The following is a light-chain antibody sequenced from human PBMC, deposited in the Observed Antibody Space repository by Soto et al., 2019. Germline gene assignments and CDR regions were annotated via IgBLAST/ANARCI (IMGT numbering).Light chain of an antibody. CDR1: SSDVGSYNL. CDR2: EGS. V-gene: IGLV2-23*01. J-gene: IGLJ2*01. CDR3: CSYAGTV. Sequence: QAVVTQPASVSGSPGQSITISCTGTSSDVGSYNLVSWYQQHPGKAPKLMIYEGSKRPSGVSNRFSGSKSGNTASLTISGLQAEDEADYYCCSYAGTVFGGGTQLTVL.